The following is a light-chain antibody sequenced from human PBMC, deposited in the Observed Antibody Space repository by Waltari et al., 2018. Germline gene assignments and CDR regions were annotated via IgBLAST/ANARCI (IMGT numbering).Light chain of an antibody. V-gene: IGKV4-1*01. J-gene: IGKJ4*01. Sequence: DIVMTQSPDSLAVSLGESAIINCKSSQSVLYSSNNKNYLAWYQQKPGQPPKLLIYWASTRELGVPDRFSGSGSGTDFTLTISSLQAEDVAVYYCQQYYSTPPLTFGGGTKVEIK. CDR1: QSVLYSSNNKNY. CDR3: QQYYSTPPLT. CDR2: WAS.